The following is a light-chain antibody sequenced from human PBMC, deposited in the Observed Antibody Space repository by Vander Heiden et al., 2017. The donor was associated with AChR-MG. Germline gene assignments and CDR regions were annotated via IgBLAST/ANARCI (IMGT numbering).Light chain of an antibody. CDR1: QDIRKY. Sequence: IQMTHSPFSLSASVGATVTITCQTSQDIRKYVTWYQQKPGTGPKVLIYDASHLEIGAPPRYSGRGSGTDFTFTITSLQPGDIATYYCQQYQNVPITFGQGTRLELK. J-gene: IGKJ5*01. V-gene: IGKV1-33*01. CDR2: DAS. CDR3: QQYQNVPIT.